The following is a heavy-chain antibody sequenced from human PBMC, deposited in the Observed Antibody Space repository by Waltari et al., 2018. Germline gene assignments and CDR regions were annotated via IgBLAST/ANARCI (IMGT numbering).Heavy chain of an antibody. V-gene: IGHV4-39*01. J-gene: IGHJ3*01. CDR3: ATYIGASVGTAAFDV. D-gene: IGHD5-12*01. CDR1: GVSITINSHY. CDR2: VSYSGTT. Sequence: QLQLQESGPRLVRPSETLSLICRVSGVSITINSHYWAWIRQSPGQGLEWIGPVSYSGTTYISPSLKSRVSVSRDTSKNQVSLILGSVTAADMAVYYCATYIGASVGTAAFDVWGQGTMVTVSS.